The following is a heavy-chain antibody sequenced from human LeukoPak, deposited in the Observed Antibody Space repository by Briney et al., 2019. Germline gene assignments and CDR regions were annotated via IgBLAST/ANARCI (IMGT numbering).Heavy chain of an antibody. CDR3: ATDWTVYDSSGYNWFDP. D-gene: IGHD3-22*01. Sequence: ASVKVSCKXSGYTFTDYRMHWVRQTPGKGLEWVGLVDREDGETIYSEKFQGRVTITAETSTDTAYMEMSSLRSEDTAVYYCATDWTVYDSSGYNWFDPWGQGTLVTVSS. CDR2: VDREDGET. CDR1: GYTFTDYR. V-gene: IGHV1-69-2*01. J-gene: IGHJ5*02.